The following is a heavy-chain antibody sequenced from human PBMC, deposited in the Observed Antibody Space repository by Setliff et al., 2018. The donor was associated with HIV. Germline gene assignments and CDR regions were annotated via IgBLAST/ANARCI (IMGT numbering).Heavy chain of an antibody. D-gene: IGHD6-6*01. CDR3: ASVYSSSSRPYFDY. Sequence: SETLSLTCTVSGGSISSSDYYWGWIRQPPGKGLEWIGHIHYSGSTYCNPSLKSRVTISVDTSKNQFSLKLTSVTAADTAVYYCASVYSSSSRPYFDYWGQGTLVTVSS. J-gene: IGHJ4*02. CDR1: GGSISSSDYY. CDR2: IHYSGST. V-gene: IGHV4-39*07.